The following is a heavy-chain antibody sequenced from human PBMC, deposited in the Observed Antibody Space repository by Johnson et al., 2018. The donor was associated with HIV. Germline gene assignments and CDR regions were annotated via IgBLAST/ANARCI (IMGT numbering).Heavy chain of an antibody. J-gene: IGHJ3*02. CDR3: AKPPSMGADAFDI. CDR1: GFTFSDYY. CDR2: ISSSGSTI. Sequence: QVQLVESGGGVVQPGRSLRLSCAASGFTFSDYYMSWIRQAPGKGLEWVSYISSSGSTIYYADSVKGRFTISRDNSNKTVYLQMNSLGPEDTAVYYCAKPPSMGADAFDIWGQGTMVTVSS. D-gene: IGHD3-16*01. V-gene: IGHV3-11*04.